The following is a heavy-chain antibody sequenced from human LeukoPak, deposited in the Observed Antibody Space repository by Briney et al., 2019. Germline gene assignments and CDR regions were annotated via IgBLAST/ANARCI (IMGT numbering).Heavy chain of an antibody. CDR3: ARDAGITGTTDLDY. V-gene: IGHV3-21*01. Sequence: GGSLRLSCAASGFTFNTYSMDWVRQAPGKGLEWVSSISSTSSYIYYADSVKGRFTISRDNAKSSLYLQMNSLRAEDTAVYYCARDAGITGTTDLDYWGQGTLVTVSS. CDR2: ISSTSSYI. J-gene: IGHJ4*02. D-gene: IGHD1-7*01. CDR1: GFTFNTYS.